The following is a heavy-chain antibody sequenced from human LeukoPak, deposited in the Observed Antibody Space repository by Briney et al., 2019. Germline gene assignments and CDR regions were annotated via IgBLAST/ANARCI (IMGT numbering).Heavy chain of an antibody. CDR1: GDSVSSNSAA. D-gene: IGHD6-13*01. Sequence: SQTLSLTCAISGDSVSSNSAAWNWIRQSPSRGLEWLGRTYYRSKWYNDYAVSVKSRITINPDTSKNQFSLQLNSVAPEDTAVYYCASAAIIAAAGSFDYWGQGTLVTVSS. CDR2: TYYRSKWYN. V-gene: IGHV6-1*01. J-gene: IGHJ4*02. CDR3: ASAAIIAAAGSFDY.